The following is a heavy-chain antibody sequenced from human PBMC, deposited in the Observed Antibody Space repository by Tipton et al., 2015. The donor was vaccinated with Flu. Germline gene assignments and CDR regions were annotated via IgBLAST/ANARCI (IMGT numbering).Heavy chain of an antibody. CDR1: GDSIGRSYC. V-gene: IGHV4-38-2*01. Sequence: TLSLTCSVSGDSIGRSYCWGWIRQPPGKGLEWIGTICQSGSTYVNLSLMGRVTISVDSSKNQFSLKLTSVTAADTAVYYCVRRDYSNYVSEPRNWFDPWGQGTLVTVSS. CDR2: ICQSGST. J-gene: IGHJ5*02. D-gene: IGHD4-11*01. CDR3: VRRDYSNYVSEPRNWFDP.